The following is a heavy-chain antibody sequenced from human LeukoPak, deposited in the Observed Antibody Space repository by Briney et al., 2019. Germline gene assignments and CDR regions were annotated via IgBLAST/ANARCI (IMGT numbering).Heavy chain of an antibody. CDR1: GFTFSSYS. J-gene: IGHJ4*02. Sequence: GGSLRLSCAASGFTFSSYSMNWVRQAPGKGLEWVSYISSSSSTIYYADSVKGRFTISRDNAKNSLYLQMNSPRAEDTAVYYCARDKVVGATLIYFDYWGQGTLVTVSS. D-gene: IGHD1-26*01. CDR3: ARDKVVGATLIYFDY. CDR2: ISSSSSTI. V-gene: IGHV3-48*04.